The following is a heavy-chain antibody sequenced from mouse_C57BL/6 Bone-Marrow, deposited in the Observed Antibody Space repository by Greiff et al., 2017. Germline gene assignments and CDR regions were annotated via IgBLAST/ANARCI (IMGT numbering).Heavy chain of an antibody. CDR1: GFPITSGYY. Sequence: VQRVESGPGLVKPSQSLFLTCSITGFPITSGYYWIWIRQSPGKPLEWMGYITHSGETFYNPSLQSPISITRETSKNQFFLQLNSVTTEDTAMYYCAGDMAWFAYWGQGTLVTVSA. CDR2: ITHSGET. V-gene: IGHV12-3*01. CDR3: AGDMAWFAY. J-gene: IGHJ3*01.